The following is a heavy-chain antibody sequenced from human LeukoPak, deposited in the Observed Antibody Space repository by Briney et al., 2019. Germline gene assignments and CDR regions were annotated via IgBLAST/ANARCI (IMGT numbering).Heavy chain of an antibody. CDR2: ISGSGGST. D-gene: IGHD3-9*01. CDR3: ARDLDWVLFDY. V-gene: IGHV3-11*04. CDR1: GFTFSDYY. Sequence: GGSLRLSCAASGFTFSDYYMSWIRQAPGKGLEWVSAISGSGGSTYYADSVKGRFTISRDNAKNTLYLQMNSLRAEDTAVYYCARDLDWVLFDYWGQGTLATVSS. J-gene: IGHJ4*02.